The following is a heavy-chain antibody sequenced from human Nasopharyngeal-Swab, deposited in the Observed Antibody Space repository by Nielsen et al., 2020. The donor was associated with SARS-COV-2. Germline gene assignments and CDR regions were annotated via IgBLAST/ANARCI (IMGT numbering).Heavy chain of an antibody. CDR3: AREGFTSGHAGTFDI. V-gene: IGHV3-30-3*01. Sequence: GESLKISCAASGFTFSSYAMHWVRQAPGKGLEWVAVISYDGINKYYADSVKGRFTISRDNSKNTLYLQMNSLRAEDTAVYYCAREGFTSGHAGTFDIRGQGTMVTVSS. J-gene: IGHJ3*02. D-gene: IGHD2-2*01. CDR2: ISYDGINK. CDR1: GFTFSSYA.